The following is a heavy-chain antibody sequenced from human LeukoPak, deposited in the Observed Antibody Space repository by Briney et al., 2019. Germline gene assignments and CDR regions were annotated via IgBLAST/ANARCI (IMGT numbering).Heavy chain of an antibody. CDR2: IHHDGRT. J-gene: IGHJ3*01. CDR3: GSEPVPEDYGNTVNVYDL. Sequence: AETLPLTCAVYGVTLSGHYWSWIRQSPGKGLEWVGDIHHDGRTKYSPSHESRVSILLDTSKNEASQRLTQVTAADTALYFCGSEPVPEDYGNTVNVYDLWGQGTLVIVSS. CDR1: GVTLSGHY. D-gene: IGHD4-17*01. V-gene: IGHV4-34*01.